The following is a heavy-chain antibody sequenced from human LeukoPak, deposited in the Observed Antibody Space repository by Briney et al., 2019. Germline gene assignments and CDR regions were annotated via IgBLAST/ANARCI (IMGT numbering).Heavy chain of an antibody. J-gene: IGHJ5*02. D-gene: IGHD2-2*01. CDR2: IYPGDSDT. CDR1: GYIFTSYW. Sequence: GESLKISCKGSGYIFTSYWIGWVRQLPGKGLEWMGIIYPGDSDTRYSPSFQGQVTISADKSISTAYLQWSSLKASDTAMYYCARQYCSSTSCYFWWFDHWGQGTLVTVSS. CDR3: ARQYCSSTSCYFWWFDH. V-gene: IGHV5-51*01.